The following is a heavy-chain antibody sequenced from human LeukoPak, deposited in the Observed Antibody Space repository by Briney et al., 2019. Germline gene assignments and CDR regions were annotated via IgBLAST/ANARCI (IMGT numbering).Heavy chain of an antibody. CDR1: GGSISSSSYY. Sequence: SETLSLTCTVSGGSISSSSYYWSWIRQPPGKGLEWIGEINHSGGTNYNPSLKSRVTIAVDTSKNQFSLKLTSVTAADTAVYYCARGLVRASGNYLYYWGQGTLVTVSS. V-gene: IGHV4-39*07. CDR3: ARGLVRASGNYLYY. D-gene: IGHD1-26*01. J-gene: IGHJ4*02. CDR2: INHSGGT.